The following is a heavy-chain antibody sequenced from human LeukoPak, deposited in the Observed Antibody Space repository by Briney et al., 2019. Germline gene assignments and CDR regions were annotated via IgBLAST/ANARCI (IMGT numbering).Heavy chain of an antibody. Sequence: GGSLRLSCAASGFTFDDYAMHWVRQAPGKGLEWVSGISWNSGSIGYADSVKGRFTISRDNAKNSLYLRMNSLRAEDTALYYCAKDTEAVAGTCYFDYWGQGTLVTVSS. D-gene: IGHD6-19*01. J-gene: IGHJ4*02. CDR3: AKDTEAVAGTCYFDY. CDR2: ISWNSGSI. CDR1: GFTFDDYA. V-gene: IGHV3-9*01.